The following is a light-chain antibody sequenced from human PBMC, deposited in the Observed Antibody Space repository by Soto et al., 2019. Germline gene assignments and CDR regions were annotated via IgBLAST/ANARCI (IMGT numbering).Light chain of an antibody. Sequence: QSVLTQPPSASGTPGQRVTISCSGSSSNIGSNYVYWYQQLPGTAPKLLIYRNNQRPSGVPDRFSGSKSGTSASLAISGLRSEDEADYYCAAWDDSLSANYVFVTGTKVTVL. V-gene: IGLV1-47*01. CDR3: AAWDDSLSANYV. J-gene: IGLJ1*01. CDR1: SSNIGSNY. CDR2: RNN.